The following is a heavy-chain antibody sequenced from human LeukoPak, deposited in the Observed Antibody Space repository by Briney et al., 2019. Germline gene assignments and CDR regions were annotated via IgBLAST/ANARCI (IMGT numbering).Heavy chain of an antibody. CDR3: ARDGYYYGSSGYYYEYYYYGMDV. CDR2: ISYDGSNK. Sequence: GGSLRLSCASSGFTFRSYAMHWVRQPPGKGLEWVAVISYDGSNKYYADSVKGRFTNSRDNSKNTLYLQMNSLRAEDTAVYYCARDGYYYGSSGYYYEYYYYGMDVWGQGTTVTVSS. V-gene: IGHV3-30*04. J-gene: IGHJ6*02. D-gene: IGHD3-22*01. CDR1: GFTFRSYA.